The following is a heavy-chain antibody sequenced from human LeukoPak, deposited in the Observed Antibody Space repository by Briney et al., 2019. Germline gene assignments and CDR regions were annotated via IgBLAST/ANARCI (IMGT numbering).Heavy chain of an antibody. J-gene: IGHJ6*02. V-gene: IGHV3-48*02. D-gene: IGHD3-10*01. Sequence: GSLRLSCAASGFTFSNYGMNWVRQAPGKGLEWVSYISSSSSTIYYADSVKGRFTISRDNAKNSLYLQMNSLRDEDTAVYYCASILLWFGAYYYGMDVWGQGTTVTVSS. CDR1: GFTFSNYG. CDR3: ASILLWFGAYYYGMDV. CDR2: ISSSSSTI.